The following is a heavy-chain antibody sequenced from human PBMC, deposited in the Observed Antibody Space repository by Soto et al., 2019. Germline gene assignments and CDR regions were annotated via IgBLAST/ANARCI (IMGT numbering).Heavy chain of an antibody. CDR3: ARVGSRGAAGTRYYYYGMDV. CDR2: IYSGGST. Sequence: PGGSLRLSCAASGFTVSSNYMSWVRQAPGKGLEWVSVIYSGGSTYYADSVKGRFTISRHNSKNTLYLQMNSLRAEDTAVYYCARVGSRGAAGTRYYYYGMDVWGQGTTVTVSS. D-gene: IGHD6-13*01. J-gene: IGHJ6*02. CDR1: GFTVSSNY. V-gene: IGHV3-53*04.